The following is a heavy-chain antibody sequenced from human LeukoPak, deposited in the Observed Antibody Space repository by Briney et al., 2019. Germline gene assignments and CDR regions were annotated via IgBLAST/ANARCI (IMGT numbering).Heavy chain of an antibody. Sequence: GGSLRLSCAASGFTVSSNYMNWVRQAPGKGLEWVSVLYTDGTTYYADSVKGRFTISRDNSKNTLSLRMNSLRAEDTAVYYCARVSPESSGYPRGYFDYWGQGTLVTVSS. CDR2: LYTDGTT. CDR3: ARVSPESSGYPRGYFDY. CDR1: GFTVSSNY. D-gene: IGHD3-22*01. J-gene: IGHJ4*02. V-gene: IGHV3-66*01.